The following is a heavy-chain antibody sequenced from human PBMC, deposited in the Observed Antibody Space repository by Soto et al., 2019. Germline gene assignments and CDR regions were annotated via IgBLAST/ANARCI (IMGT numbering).Heavy chain of an antibody. J-gene: IGHJ4*02. Sequence: TLSLTCAVYGGSFSGYYWSWIRQPPGKGLEWIGEINHSGSTNYNPSLKSRVTISVDTSKNQFSLKLSSVTAADTAVYYCATGTTVTTNYWGQGTLVTVSS. D-gene: IGHD4-17*01. CDR1: GGSFSGYY. CDR3: ATGTTVTTNY. CDR2: INHSGST. V-gene: IGHV4-34*01.